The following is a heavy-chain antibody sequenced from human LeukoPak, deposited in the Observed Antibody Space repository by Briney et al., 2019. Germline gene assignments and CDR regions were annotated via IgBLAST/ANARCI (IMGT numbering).Heavy chain of an antibody. D-gene: IGHD6-19*01. V-gene: IGHV4-38-2*02. CDR1: GYSISSRYY. CDR2: IYHSGST. J-gene: IGHJ4*02. CDR3: ARVRSSGWYRPYYFDY. Sequence: SETLSLTCTVSGYSISSRYYWGWIRQPPGKGLEWIGSIYHSGSTYYNPSLKSRVTISVDTSKNQFSLKLSSVTAADTAVYYCARVRSSGWYRPYYFDYWGQGTLVTVSS.